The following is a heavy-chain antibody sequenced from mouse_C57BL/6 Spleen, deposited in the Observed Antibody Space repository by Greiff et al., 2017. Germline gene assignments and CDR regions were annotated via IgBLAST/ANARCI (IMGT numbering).Heavy chain of an antibody. CDR3: AREGGYHFDY. Sequence: QVQLKESGPELVKPGASVKISCKASGYSFTSYYIHWVKQRPGQGLEWIGWIYPGSGKTKYNEKFKGKATLTADTSSSTAYMQLSSLTSEDSAVYYCAREGGYHFDYWGQGTTLTVSS. D-gene: IGHD2-2*01. CDR2: IYPGSGKT. V-gene: IGHV1-66*01. CDR1: GYSFTSYY. J-gene: IGHJ2*01.